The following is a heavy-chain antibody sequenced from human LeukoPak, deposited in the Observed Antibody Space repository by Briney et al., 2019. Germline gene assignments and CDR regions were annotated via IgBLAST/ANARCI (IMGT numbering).Heavy chain of an antibody. D-gene: IGHD6-13*01. Sequence: PSESLSLTCAVYGGSFGGYSWSWIRQPPGKGLEWIGEINHSGSTKYNPSLKSRVTISVDTSKNQCSLTLSSVTAADTAVYYCANRGIAAAGTYYYYYIDVCGKGTTVTVS. V-gene: IGHV4-34*01. CDR2: INHSGST. CDR3: ANRGIAAAGTYYYYYIDV. J-gene: IGHJ6*03. CDR1: GGSFGGYS.